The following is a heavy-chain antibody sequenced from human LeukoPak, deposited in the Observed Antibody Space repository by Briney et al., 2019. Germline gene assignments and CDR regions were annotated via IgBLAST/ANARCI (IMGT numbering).Heavy chain of an antibody. V-gene: IGHV3-48*02. CDR3: ASSGRYRFDY. CDR1: GFTFSSYS. D-gene: IGHD1-26*01. Sequence: GGSLRLSCAASGFTFSSYSMNWVRQAPGKGLEWVSHVTASGTAMFYADSVKGRFTISRDNAKNSLYLQMNSLRDEDTAVYYCASSGRYRFDYWGQGTLVTVSS. CDR2: VTASGTAM. J-gene: IGHJ4*02.